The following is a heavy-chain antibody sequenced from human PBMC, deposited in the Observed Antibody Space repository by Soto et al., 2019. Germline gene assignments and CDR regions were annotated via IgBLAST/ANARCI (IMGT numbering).Heavy chain of an antibody. D-gene: IGHD1-1*01. J-gene: IGHJ4*02. Sequence: GGSLRLSGAASGFTFSSYAMSWVRQPPGKGLEWVSGISGGGDTTDYAESVKGRSTISRDPSKTTLYLQLNTLRADDTAVYYCAKDKPGTTSFDYWGQGTLVTVSS. CDR1: GFTFSSYA. CDR3: AKDKPGTTSFDY. CDR2: ISGGGDTT. V-gene: IGHV3-23*01.